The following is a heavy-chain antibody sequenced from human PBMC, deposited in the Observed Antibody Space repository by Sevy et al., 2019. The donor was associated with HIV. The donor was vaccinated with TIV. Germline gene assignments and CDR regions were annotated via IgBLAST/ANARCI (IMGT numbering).Heavy chain of an antibody. D-gene: IGHD6-13*01. CDR3: VKNTASAGTGGFDY. Sequence: GGSLRLSCTTSGFTFSDYGMHWVRQAPGKGLEWVTFIGYNGADRYYSDSVKGRFAISRDKSKNTLLLQMNSLRAEDTAIYYCVKNTASAGTGGFDYWGQGALVTVSS. V-gene: IGHV3-30*02. J-gene: IGHJ4*02. CDR2: IGYNGADR. CDR1: GFTFSDYG.